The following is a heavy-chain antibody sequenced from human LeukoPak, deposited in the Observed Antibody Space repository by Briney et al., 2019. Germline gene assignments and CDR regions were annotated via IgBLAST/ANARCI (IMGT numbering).Heavy chain of an antibody. CDR2: TDTSGNYI. CDR1: GFTFSNYG. J-gene: IGHJ3*02. V-gene: IGHV3-21*01. Sequence: GASLRLSCAASGFTFSNYGMNWVRQAPGKGLEWVSFTDTSGNYIYYGDSVKGRFTISRDNAKNLVFLQMNGLRAEDTAVYYCARGRSITLLRGVAMSDGFDIWGQGAMVAVSS. CDR3: ARGRSITLLRGVAMSDGFDI. D-gene: IGHD3-10*01.